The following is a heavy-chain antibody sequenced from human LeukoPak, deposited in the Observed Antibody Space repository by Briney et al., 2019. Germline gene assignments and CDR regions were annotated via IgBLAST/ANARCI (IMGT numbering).Heavy chain of an antibody. CDR1: GFTFSTYW. Sequence: GGSLRLSCATSGFTFSTYWMNWVRQAPGKGLVWVSRINDDGTSTTYADSVKGRFTISRDNAKNTLYLQVNSLRAEDTAVYYCARGRYYLDYWGQGTLVSVSS. J-gene: IGHJ4*02. CDR2: INDDGTST. D-gene: IGHD3-16*01. V-gene: IGHV3-74*01. CDR3: ARGRYYLDY.